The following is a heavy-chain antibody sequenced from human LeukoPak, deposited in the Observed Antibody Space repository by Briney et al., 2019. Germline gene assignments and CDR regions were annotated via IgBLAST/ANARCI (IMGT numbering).Heavy chain of an antibody. Sequence: PGGSLRLSCAASGFTFSSYSMNWVRQAPGKGLEWVSYISSSSSTIYYADSVKGRFTISRDNAKNSLYLQMNSLRAEDTAVYYCARLLNSSSWFNYYYYMDVWGKGTTVTVSS. CDR3: ARLLNSSSWFNYYYYMDV. J-gene: IGHJ6*03. CDR1: GFTFSSYS. D-gene: IGHD6-13*01. CDR2: ISSSSSTI. V-gene: IGHV3-48*01.